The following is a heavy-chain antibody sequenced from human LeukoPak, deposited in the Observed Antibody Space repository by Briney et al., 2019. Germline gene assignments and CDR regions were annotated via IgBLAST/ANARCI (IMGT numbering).Heavy chain of an antibody. D-gene: IGHD3-10*01. CDR3: ARRPSLLWFGELSPSHFDY. Sequence: SETLSLTCAVYGGSFSGYYWSWIRQPPGKGLEWIGEINHSGSTNYNPSLKSRVTISVDTSKNLFSLKLSSVTAADTAVYYCARRPSLLWFGELSPSHFDYWGQGTLVTVSS. J-gene: IGHJ4*02. V-gene: IGHV4-34*01. CDR1: GGSFSGYY. CDR2: INHSGST.